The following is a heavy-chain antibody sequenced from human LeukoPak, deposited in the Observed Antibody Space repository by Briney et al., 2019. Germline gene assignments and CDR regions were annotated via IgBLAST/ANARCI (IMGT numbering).Heavy chain of an antibody. CDR3: ARLFPGYCSGGSCYSPVDY. D-gene: IGHD2-15*01. J-gene: IGHJ4*02. V-gene: IGHV4-59*08. Sequence: SETLSLTCTVSGGSISSYYWSWIRQPPGKGLEWIGYIYYSGSTNYNPSLKSRVTISVDTSKDQFSLKLSSVTAADTAVYYCARLFPGYCSGGSCYSPVDYWGQGTLVTVSS. CDR2: IYYSGST. CDR1: GGSISSYY.